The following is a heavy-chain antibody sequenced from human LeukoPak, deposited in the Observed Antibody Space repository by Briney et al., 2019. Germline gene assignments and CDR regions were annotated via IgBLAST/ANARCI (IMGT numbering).Heavy chain of an antibody. J-gene: IGHJ4*02. Sequence: PSETLSLTCTVSGGTISSYYWNWIRQPPGKGLEWIGYIHYSGSTKYNPSLKSRVTIPVDTSKNQFSLKLSSVTAADTAVYYCARRYSSGWAFDYWGQGTLVTVSS. CDR3: ARRYSSGWAFDY. V-gene: IGHV4-59*08. CDR1: GGTISSYY. D-gene: IGHD6-19*01. CDR2: IHYSGST.